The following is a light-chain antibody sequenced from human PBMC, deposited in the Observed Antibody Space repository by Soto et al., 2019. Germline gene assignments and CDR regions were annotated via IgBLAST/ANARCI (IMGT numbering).Light chain of an antibody. V-gene: IGKV3-15*01. CDR1: QSVGNN. J-gene: IGKJ3*01. CDR3: QQYNKWPLFT. CDR2: SAS. Sequence: EILMTQSPATLSVSPGERATLSCRASQSVGNNLAWYQQRPAQAPRLLIYSASTRATGIPARFSGSGSGTEFTLTISSLQPEDFAVYYCQQYNKWPLFTFGPGTRVDI.